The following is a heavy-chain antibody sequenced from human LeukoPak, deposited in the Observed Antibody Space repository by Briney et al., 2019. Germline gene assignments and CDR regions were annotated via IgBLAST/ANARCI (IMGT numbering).Heavy chain of an antibody. V-gene: IGHV4-59*08. D-gene: IGHD3/OR15-3a*01. CDR1: GGSISSYY. J-gene: IGHJ3*02. CDR3: ATSTGTYAFDI. CDR2: IYYSGST. Sequence: PSETLSLTCTVSGGSISSYYWSWIRQPPGKGLEWIGYIYYSGSTNYNPSLKSRVTISVDTSKNQFSLKLSSVTAADTAVYYCATSTGTYAFDIWGQGTMVTVSS.